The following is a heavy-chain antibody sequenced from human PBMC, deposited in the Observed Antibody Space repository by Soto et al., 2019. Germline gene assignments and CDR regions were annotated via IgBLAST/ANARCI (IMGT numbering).Heavy chain of an antibody. CDR2: IWYDGSNT. Sequence: QVQLVESGGGVVQPGRSLRLSCAASGFTFSNYGMHWVRQAPGKGLEWVALIWYDGSNTYYADSVKGRFTISRDNSKNTLSLQTTSLRAEDTAVYYCARVLDCSDASCRPWDAFDIWGQGTMVTVSS. J-gene: IGHJ3*02. CDR1: GFTFSNYG. CDR3: ARVLDCSDASCRPWDAFDI. D-gene: IGHD2-15*01. V-gene: IGHV3-33*01.